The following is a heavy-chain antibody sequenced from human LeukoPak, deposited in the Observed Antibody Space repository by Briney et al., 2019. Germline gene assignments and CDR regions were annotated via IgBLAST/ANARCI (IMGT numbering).Heavy chain of an antibody. CDR3: TRAGGYYYDSSGYYNFDY. J-gene: IGHJ4*02. CDR2: ISSSGSTI. CDR1: GFTFSDYY. V-gene: IGHV3-11*01. Sequence: GGSLRLSCAASGFTFSDYYMSWIRQAPGKGLEWVSYISSSGSTIYYADSVKGRFTISRDNAKNSLYLQMNSLRAEDTAVYYCTRAGGYYYDSSGYYNFDYWGQGTLVTVSS. D-gene: IGHD3-22*01.